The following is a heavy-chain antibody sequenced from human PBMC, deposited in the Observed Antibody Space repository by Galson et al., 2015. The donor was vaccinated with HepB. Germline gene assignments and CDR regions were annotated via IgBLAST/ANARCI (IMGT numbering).Heavy chain of an antibody. CDR2: IIPIFGTA. CDR3: ASSPYIVVVPAAMAMDV. J-gene: IGHJ6*03. D-gene: IGHD2-2*01. Sequence: SVKVSCKASGGTFSSYAISWVRQAPGQGLEWMGGIIPIFGTANYAQKFQGRVTITADESTSTAYMELSSLRSEDTAVYYCASSPYIVVVPAAMAMDVWGKGTTVTVSS. CDR1: GGTFSSYA. V-gene: IGHV1-69*13.